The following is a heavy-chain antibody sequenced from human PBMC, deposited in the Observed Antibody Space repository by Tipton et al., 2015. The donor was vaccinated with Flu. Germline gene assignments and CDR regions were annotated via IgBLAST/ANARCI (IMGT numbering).Heavy chain of an antibody. CDR1: GYSISSRYY. J-gene: IGHJ4*02. V-gene: IGHV4-38-2*02. Sequence: GLVKPSETLSLTCTVSGYSISSRYYWGWIRQPPGEGLEWIGCVYHGGTTYYNPSLKSRVAISLDTFKNQFSLKLTSVTAADTAVYYCATTTYYYGSGSHDYWGQGTLVTVSS. D-gene: IGHD3-10*01. CDR2: VYHGGTT. CDR3: ATTTYYYGSGSHDY.